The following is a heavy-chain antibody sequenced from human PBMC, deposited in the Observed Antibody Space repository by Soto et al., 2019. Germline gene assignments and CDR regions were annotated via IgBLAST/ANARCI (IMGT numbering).Heavy chain of an antibody. D-gene: IGHD3-22*01. J-gene: IGHJ2*01. CDR3: ARELWYYDSSGYTVAWYFDL. CDR1: GDSFSNYA. V-gene: IGHV1-69*01. Sequence: QVQLVQSGAEVKKPGSSVKVSCKASGDSFSNYAISWVRQAPGQGLEWMGVIIPVFDTANYAQKFQGRVTVTADESTGTVYMEMSSLRSEDTAVYYCARELWYYDSSGYTVAWYFDLWGRGTLVTVSS. CDR2: IIPVFDTA.